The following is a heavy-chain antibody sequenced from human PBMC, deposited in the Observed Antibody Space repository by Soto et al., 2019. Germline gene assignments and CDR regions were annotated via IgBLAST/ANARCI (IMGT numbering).Heavy chain of an antibody. Sequence: QLHLVQSGAVVKKPGASVTVSCSASGYPVTAYYMHWVRQAPGRGLEWMGGINPATGAAKYTQTFQGRVTMTRDTSKSTVFMELSGPTSEDPAVFSCARGGGVGVAGSAAFDMWGQGTVVTVSS. J-gene: IGHJ3*02. CDR2: INPATGAA. CDR1: GYPVTAYY. D-gene: IGHD3-3*01. CDR3: ARGGGVGVAGSAAFDM. V-gene: IGHV1-2*02.